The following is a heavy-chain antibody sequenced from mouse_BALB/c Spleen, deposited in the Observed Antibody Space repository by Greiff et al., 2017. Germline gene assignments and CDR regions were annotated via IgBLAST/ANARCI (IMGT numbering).Heavy chain of an antibody. D-gene: IGHD3-2*01. V-gene: IGHV2-6-5*01. CDR2: IWGGGST. CDR3: AKQDSSGEAWFAY. Sequence: VQGVESGPGLVAPSQSLSITCTVSGFSLTDYGVSWIRQPPGKGLEWLGVIWGGGSTYYNSALKSRLSISKDNSKSQVFLKMNSLQTDDTAMYYCAKQDSSGEAWFAYWGQGTLVTVSA. J-gene: IGHJ3*01. CDR1: GFSLTDYG.